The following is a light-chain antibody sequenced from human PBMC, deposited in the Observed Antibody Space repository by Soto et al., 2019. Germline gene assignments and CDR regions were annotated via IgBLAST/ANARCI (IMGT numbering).Light chain of an antibody. CDR1: HSNIGTTT. CDR3: AAWDDSLNGVV. V-gene: IGLV1-44*01. CDR2: STN. Sequence: QSVLTQPPSASGAPGQRVTISCSGSHSNIGTTTVNWYQHVPGTAPKLLIYSTNQRPSGVPDRFSGSRSGTSASLAISGLQSDDEADYYCAAWDDSLNGVVFGGGTKLTVL. J-gene: IGLJ2*01.